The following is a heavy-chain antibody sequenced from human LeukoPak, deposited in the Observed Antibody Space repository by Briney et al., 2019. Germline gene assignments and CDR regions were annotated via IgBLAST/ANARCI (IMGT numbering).Heavy chain of an antibody. J-gene: IGHJ4*02. CDR2: ISGSGGTT. CDR1: GFTFSSYA. V-gene: IGHV3-23*01. D-gene: IGHD3-3*01. CDR3: AKTLHDPGPTFSSGPTDY. Sequence: PGGSLRLSCAASGFTFSSYAMSWVRQAPGKGLEWVSAISGSGGTTYYADSVKGRFTISRDNSKNTLYLQINSLRAEDTAVYCCAKTLHDPGPTFSSGPTDYWGQGTLVTVSS.